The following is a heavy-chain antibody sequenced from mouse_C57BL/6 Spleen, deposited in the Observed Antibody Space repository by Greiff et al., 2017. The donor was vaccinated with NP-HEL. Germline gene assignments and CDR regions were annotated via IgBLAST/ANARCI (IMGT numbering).Heavy chain of an antibody. CDR2: ILPGSGST. CDR1: GYTFTGYW. J-gene: IGHJ4*01. CDR3: ARTIPNYYGSSLYAMNY. V-gene: IGHV1-9*01. D-gene: IGHD1-1*01. Sequence: VQLQQSGAELMKPGASVKLSCKATGYTFTGYWIEWVKQRPGHGLEWIGEILPGSGSTNYNEKFKGKATFTADTSSNTAYMQLSSLTTEDSAIYYCARTIPNYYGSSLYAMNYWGQGTSVTVSS.